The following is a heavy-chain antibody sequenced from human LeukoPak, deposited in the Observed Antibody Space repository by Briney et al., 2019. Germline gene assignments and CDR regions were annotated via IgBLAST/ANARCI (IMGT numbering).Heavy chain of an antibody. D-gene: IGHD2-15*01. V-gene: IGHV5-51*01. CDR3: FTWGQANSGGVFDM. CDR2: IYPHDSDT. CDR1: GYRLTSNS. Sequence: GESLKLPCKGSGYRLTSNSLGWVRQMPGKCLEWMGIIYPHDSDTRYSPHYQGQVTISADKSISTAYLQWNSLKASDTAMYYCFTWGQANSGGVFDMWGQGTMVIVSS. J-gene: IGHJ3*02.